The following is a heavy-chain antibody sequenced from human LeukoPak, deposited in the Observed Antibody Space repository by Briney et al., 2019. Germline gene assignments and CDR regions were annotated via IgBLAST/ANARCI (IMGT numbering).Heavy chain of an antibody. J-gene: IGHJ4*02. V-gene: IGHV3-23*01. D-gene: IGHD3-9*01. CDR3: AKGDPPTYYDILTGQDY. CDR1: GFTFSSYA. Sequence: PGGSLRLSCAASGFTFSSYAMSWVRQAPGKGLEWVSGLSTSGGSTYYADSVKGRFTISRDNSKNTLYLQMNSLRAEDTAVYYCAKGDPPTYYDILTGQDYWGQGTLVTVSS. CDR2: LSTSGGST.